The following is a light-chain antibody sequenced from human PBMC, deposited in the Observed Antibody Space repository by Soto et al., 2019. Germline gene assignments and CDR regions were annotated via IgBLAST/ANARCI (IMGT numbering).Light chain of an antibody. Sequence: DIRITHSPSTLSSSVLNRVPMTCRASQSISRWLAWYQQKPGKAPKLLIFDASSLESGVPSRFSGSGSGTEFTLTISSLQPDDFATYYCQQYNTYWTFGQGTKVDIK. V-gene: IGKV1-5*01. CDR3: QQYNTYWT. J-gene: IGKJ1*01. CDR2: DAS. CDR1: QSISRW.